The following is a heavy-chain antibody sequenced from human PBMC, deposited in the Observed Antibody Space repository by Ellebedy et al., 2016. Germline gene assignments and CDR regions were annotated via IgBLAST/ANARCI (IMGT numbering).Heavy chain of an antibody. V-gene: IGHV1-69*04. CDR1: GGTFSSYA. Sequence: SVKVSCXASGGTFSSYAISWVRQAPGQGLEWMGRIIPILGIANYAQKFQGRVTITADESTSTAYMELRSLRSDDTAVYYCAADPYYYDSSGSVWGQGTLVTVSS. D-gene: IGHD3-22*01. CDR2: IIPILGIA. CDR3: AADPYYYDSSGSV. J-gene: IGHJ4*02.